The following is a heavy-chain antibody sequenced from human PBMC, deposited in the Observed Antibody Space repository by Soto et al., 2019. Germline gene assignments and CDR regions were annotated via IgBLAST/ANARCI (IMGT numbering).Heavy chain of an antibody. CDR1: GYTFTSYY. Sequence: ASVKVSCKASGYTFTSYYMHWVRQAPGQGLEWMGIINPSGGSTSYAQKFQGRVTMTRDTSTSTVYMELSSLRSEDTAVYYCARRGKTYYDYIWGGYVDAFDIWGQGTMVTVSS. J-gene: IGHJ3*02. CDR2: INPSGGST. D-gene: IGHD3-16*01. CDR3: ARRGKTYYDYIWGGYVDAFDI. V-gene: IGHV1-46*03.